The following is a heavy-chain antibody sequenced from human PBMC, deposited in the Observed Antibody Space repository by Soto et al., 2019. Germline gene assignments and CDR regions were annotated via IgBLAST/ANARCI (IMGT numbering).Heavy chain of an antibody. D-gene: IGHD6-13*01. V-gene: IGHV4-59*01. Sequence: QVQLQESGPGLVKPSETLSLTCTVSGGSISSYYWSWIRQPPGKGLEWIGNIYYSGGTSNNPSLKSRVTISVDTSKNQFSLKRSSGTAAYTAVYYWARHKGSCSWYPLDYWGQGSLVTASP. CDR1: GGSISSYY. J-gene: IGHJ4*02. CDR2: IYYSGGT. CDR3: ARHKGSCSWYPLDY.